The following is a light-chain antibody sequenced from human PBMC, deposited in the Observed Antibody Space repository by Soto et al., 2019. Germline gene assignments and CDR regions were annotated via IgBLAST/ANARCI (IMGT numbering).Light chain of an antibody. V-gene: IGLV1-44*01. J-gene: IGLJ3*02. CDR1: SSDVGSNT. CDR2: SNY. Sequence: QSVLTQPPSASETPGQRVTISCSGTSSDVGSNTVNWYQQLPGTAPKLLIYSNYYRPSGVSDRFSGSKSGTSASLAISGLQSEDEADYYCAAWDDSLNGPVFGGGTKLTVL. CDR3: AAWDDSLNGPV.